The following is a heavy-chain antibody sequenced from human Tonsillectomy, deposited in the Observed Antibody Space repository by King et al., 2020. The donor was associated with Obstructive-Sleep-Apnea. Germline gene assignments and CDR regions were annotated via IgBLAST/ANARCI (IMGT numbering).Heavy chain of an antibody. CDR3: ASSSDPYSYGTKFDY. J-gene: IGHJ4*02. D-gene: IGHD5-18*01. CDR2: IIPVYRTA. Sequence: QPQLVQSGAEIKRPGSSVKVSCKASGGTFSSYVITWVRQAPGQGLEWMGGIIPVYRTANYAQKFQGRATITADESTRTAYMELSSLRSEDTALYYCASSSDPYSYGTKFDYWGQGTRVTVPS. V-gene: IGHV1-69*01. CDR1: GGTFSSYV.